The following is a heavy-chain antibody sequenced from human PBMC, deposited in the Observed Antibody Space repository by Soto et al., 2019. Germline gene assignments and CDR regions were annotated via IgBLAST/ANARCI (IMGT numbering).Heavy chain of an antibody. Sequence: SETLPLTCTVSGGSISSSSYYWGWIRQPPGKGLEWIGSIYYSGSNYDNPSLKSRVTISVDTSKNQFSLKLSSATAADTAVYYCARRRAMELYYDILTGSWFDPWGQGTRVTDS. D-gene: IGHD3-9*01. CDR2: IYYSGSN. V-gene: IGHV4-39*01. CDR3: ARRRAMELYYDILTGSWFDP. J-gene: IGHJ5*02. CDR1: GGSISSSSYY.